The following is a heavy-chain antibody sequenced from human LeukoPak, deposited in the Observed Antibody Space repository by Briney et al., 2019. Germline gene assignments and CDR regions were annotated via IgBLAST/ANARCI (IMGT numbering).Heavy chain of an antibody. Sequence: GGSLRLSCAASGFRFDTHDWIWVRQAPGKGLECVAYISRTSTYIYYEDSVKGRFTISRDNAKNLVHLQMNSLRAEDTAVYFCARDSRKAGYYSEFWGQGTVVTVSS. CDR1: GFRFDTHD. CDR2: ISRTSTYI. V-gene: IGHV3-21*01. CDR3: ARDSRKAGYYSEF. D-gene: IGHD3-22*01. J-gene: IGHJ4*02.